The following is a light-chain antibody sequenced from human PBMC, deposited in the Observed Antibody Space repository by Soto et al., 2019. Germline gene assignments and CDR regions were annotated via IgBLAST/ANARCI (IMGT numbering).Light chain of an antibody. J-gene: IGLJ1*01. CDR1: SSDVGGYNY. V-gene: IGLV2-14*01. CDR2: EVS. Sequence: QSALTQPASVSGSPGQSITISCTGTSSDVGGYNYVSWHQLHPGKAPKLMVYEVSNRPSGVSNRFSGSKSDNTASLTISGLQAEDEADYYCSSYTSSSTYVFGTGTKLTVL. CDR3: SSYTSSSTYV.